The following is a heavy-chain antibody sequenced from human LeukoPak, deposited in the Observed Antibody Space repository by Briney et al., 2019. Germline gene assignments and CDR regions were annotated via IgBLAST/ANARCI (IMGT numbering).Heavy chain of an antibody. CDR1: GYTFTGYY. CDR2: INAGNGNT. V-gene: IGHV1-3*03. Sequence: EASVKVSCKASGYTFTGYYMHWVRQAPGQGLEWMGWINAGNGNTKYSQEFQGRVTITRDTSASTAYMELSSLRSEDMAVYYCARDNWSGIAFYFDYWGQGTLVTVSS. J-gene: IGHJ4*02. CDR3: ARDNWSGIAFYFDY. D-gene: IGHD6-13*01.